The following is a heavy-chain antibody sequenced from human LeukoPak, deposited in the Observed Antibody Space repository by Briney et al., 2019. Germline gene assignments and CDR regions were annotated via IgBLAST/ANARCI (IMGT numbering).Heavy chain of an antibody. V-gene: IGHV4-59*08. D-gene: IGHD3-10*01. Sequence: SETLSLTCTVSGGSISSYYWSWIRQPPGKGLEWIGYIYYSGSTNYNPSLKSRVTISVDTSKNQFSLKLSSVTAADTAVYYCARQTNYGSGPPEPLYYFDYWGQGTLVTVSA. J-gene: IGHJ4*02. CDR3: ARQTNYGSGPPEPLYYFDY. CDR1: GGSISSYY. CDR2: IYYSGST.